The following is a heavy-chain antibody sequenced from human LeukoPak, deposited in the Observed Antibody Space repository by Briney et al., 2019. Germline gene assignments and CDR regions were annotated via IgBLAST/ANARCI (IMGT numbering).Heavy chain of an antibody. J-gene: IGHJ6*02. V-gene: IGHV4-59*01. Sequence: SETLSLTCTVSGGSISSYYWSWIRQPPGKGLEWIGYIYYSGSTNYNPSLKSRVTISVDTSKKHFSLKLSSVTAADTAVYYCARWRLYYGIDVWGQGTTVTVSS. CDR2: IYYSGST. CDR3: ARWRLYYGIDV. D-gene: IGHD3-3*01. CDR1: GGSISSYY.